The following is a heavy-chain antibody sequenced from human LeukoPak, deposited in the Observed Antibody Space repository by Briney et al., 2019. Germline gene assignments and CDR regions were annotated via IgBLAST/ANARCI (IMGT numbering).Heavy chain of an antibody. V-gene: IGHV3-66*01. CDR2: IYSGGST. D-gene: IGHD5-24*01. J-gene: IGHJ6*02. CDR3: ASRDKGYYYGMDV. Sequence: GGSLRLSCAASGFTVSSNYMSWVRQAPGKGLEWVSLIYSGGSTYYVDSVKGRFTISRDNSKNTLYLQMNSLRAEDTAVNYCASRDKGYYYGMDVWGQGTTVTVSS. CDR1: GFTVSSNY.